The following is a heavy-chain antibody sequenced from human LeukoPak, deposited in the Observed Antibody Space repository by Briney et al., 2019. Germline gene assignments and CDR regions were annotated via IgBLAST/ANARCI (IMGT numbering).Heavy chain of an antibody. Sequence: ASVKVSCKASGYTFTDYYMHWVRHAPAQGLEWMGWINPNSGGTNYTQNFQGRVTLTRDTSISTAYMALSRLRSDDTAVYYCAVFPGIVGVTPLRNDAFDIWGQGTMVTVSS. CDR1: GYTFTDYY. CDR3: AVFPGIVGVTPLRNDAFDI. V-gene: IGHV1-2*02. D-gene: IGHD1-26*01. CDR2: INPNSGGT. J-gene: IGHJ3*02.